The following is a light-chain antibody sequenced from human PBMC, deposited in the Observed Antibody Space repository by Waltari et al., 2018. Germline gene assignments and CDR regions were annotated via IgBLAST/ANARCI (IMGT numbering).Light chain of an antibody. CDR1: QSISSDY. V-gene: IGKV3-20*01. Sequence: ETVLTQSPGTLSLSPGESAILSCRASQSISSDYLAWYQQKPGQAPRLLIYGTSSRATDIPDRFSGSGSGTDFTLTISRLEPEDFAVYYCQQYGNSPRTFGPGTRVDIK. CDR3: QQYGNSPRT. CDR2: GTS. J-gene: IGKJ3*01.